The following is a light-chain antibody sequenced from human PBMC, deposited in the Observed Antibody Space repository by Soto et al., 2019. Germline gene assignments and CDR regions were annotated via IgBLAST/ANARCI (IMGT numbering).Light chain of an antibody. Sequence: DIVMTQPPDSLAVSLGERATINCKSSQSVLHSSNNKNYLAWYQQKPGQPPKLLISWASTRESGVPDRFSASGSGTDFTLTISSLQAEDVAVYYCQQYYTIPPTFGQGTKVELK. V-gene: IGKV4-1*01. J-gene: IGKJ1*01. CDR1: QSVLHSSNNKNY. CDR3: QQYYTIPPT. CDR2: WAS.